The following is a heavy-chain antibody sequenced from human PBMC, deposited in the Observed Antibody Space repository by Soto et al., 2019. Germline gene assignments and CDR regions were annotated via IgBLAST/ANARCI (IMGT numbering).Heavy chain of an antibody. V-gene: IGHV3-15*01. Sequence: GGSLRLSCAASGFTFSNAWMSWVRQAPGKGLEWVGRIKSKTDGGTTDYAAPVKGRFTISRDDSKNTLYLQMNSLKTEDTAVYYCTTDLGDPKYYGMDVWGLGLTVTVSS. CDR2: IKSKTDGGTT. CDR3: TTDLGDPKYYGMDV. J-gene: IGHJ6*02. CDR1: GFTFSNAW. D-gene: IGHD3-16*01.